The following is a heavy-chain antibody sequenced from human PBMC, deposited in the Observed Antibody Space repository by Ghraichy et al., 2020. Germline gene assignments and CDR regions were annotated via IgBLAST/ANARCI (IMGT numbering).Heavy chain of an antibody. V-gene: IGHV3-23*01. D-gene: IGHD4-17*01. CDR1: GFTFSSYA. CDR2: ISGSGGST. Sequence: GGSLRLSCAASGFTFSSYAMSWVRQAPGKGLEWVSAISGSGGSTYYADSVKGRFTISRDNSKNTLYLQMNSLRAEDTAVYYCAKDVEGDYATDYFDYWGQGTLVTVSS. CDR3: AKDVEGDYATDYFDY. J-gene: IGHJ4*02.